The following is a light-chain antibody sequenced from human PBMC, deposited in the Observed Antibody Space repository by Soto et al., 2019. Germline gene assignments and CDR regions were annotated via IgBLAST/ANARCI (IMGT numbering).Light chain of an antibody. V-gene: IGKV1-9*01. J-gene: IGKJ4*01. Sequence: DIQLTQSPSFLSASVXDRVTITCRASQGISSFLAWYQQKPGKAPKLLIYAASTLQSGVPSRFGGSGSGTEFTLTISSLLPEDFATYYCQQLNSYPRLTFGGGTKVEIK. CDR1: QGISSF. CDR2: AAS. CDR3: QQLNSYPRLT.